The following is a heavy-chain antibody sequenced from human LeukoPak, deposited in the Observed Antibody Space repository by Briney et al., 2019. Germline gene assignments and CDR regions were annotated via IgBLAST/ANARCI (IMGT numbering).Heavy chain of an antibody. CDR1: GGSISSYY. Sequence: SETLSLTCTVSGGSISSYYWSWIRQPPGKGLEWIGYIYYSGSADYNPSLKSRVTISVHTSKNQFSLNLSSVTAADTAVYYCARGLDYYDSSGYRLPALGYWGQGTLVTVSS. V-gene: IGHV4-59*12. CDR3: ARGLDYYDSSGYRLPALGY. D-gene: IGHD3-22*01. J-gene: IGHJ4*02. CDR2: IYYSGSA.